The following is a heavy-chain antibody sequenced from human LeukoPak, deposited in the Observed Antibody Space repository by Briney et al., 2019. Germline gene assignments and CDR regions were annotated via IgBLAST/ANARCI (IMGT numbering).Heavy chain of an antibody. CDR1: GFSFSDHY. V-gene: IGHV3-11*04. J-gene: IGHJ4*02. CDR2: ISGSGSTI. Sequence: GGSLRLSCAASGFSFSDHYMSWIRQAPGKGLEWVSYISGSGSTIYYADSVKGRFTISRDNAQNSLYLRLSSLRAEDTAVYYCARDIQYSSGWYNDFDYWGQGTLVTVSS. CDR3: ARDIQYSSGWYNDFDY. D-gene: IGHD6-19*01.